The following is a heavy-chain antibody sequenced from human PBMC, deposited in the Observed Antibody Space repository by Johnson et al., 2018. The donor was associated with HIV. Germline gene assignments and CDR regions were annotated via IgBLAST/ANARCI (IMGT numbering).Heavy chain of an antibody. CDR2: IKSKYHDETT. Sequence: MQLVESGGGFVQPEGSLRLSCAASGFTFKNAWMHWVRQAPGKGLEWIGRIKSKYHDETTDYAAPVKGRFAISRDDSKNTVYLQMNSLKAEDTAVYYCTTGSCIDGVCYAFDVWGQGTMVTVSS. D-gene: IGHD2-8*01. V-gene: IGHV3-15*01. CDR1: GFTFKNAW. CDR3: TTGSCIDGVCYAFDV. J-gene: IGHJ3*01.